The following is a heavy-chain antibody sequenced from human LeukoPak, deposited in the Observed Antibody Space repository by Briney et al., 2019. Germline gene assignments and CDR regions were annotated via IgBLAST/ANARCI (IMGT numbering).Heavy chain of an antibody. V-gene: IGHV4-34*01. Sequence: MSSETLSLTCAVYGGSFSGYYWSWTRQPPGKGLEWIGEINHSGSTNYNPSLKSRATISVDTSKNQFSLKLSSVTAADTAVYYCARGILTGYHFYYYYYMDVWGKGTTVTVSS. CDR1: GGSFSGYY. CDR2: INHSGST. J-gene: IGHJ6*03. D-gene: IGHD3-9*01. CDR3: ARGILTGYHFYYYYYMDV.